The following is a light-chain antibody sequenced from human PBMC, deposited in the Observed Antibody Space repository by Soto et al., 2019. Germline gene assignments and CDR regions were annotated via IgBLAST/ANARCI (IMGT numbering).Light chain of an antibody. CDR2: GAS. CDR1: QSISSNY. J-gene: IGKJ1*01. V-gene: IGKV3-20*01. Sequence: EIVLTQSPGTLSLSPGERATLSCRASQSISSNYFAWYQQKPGQAPRLLIYGASSRATDIPDRFSGSGSGTDFTLTISRLEPEDFAVYYCQEYGSSRTFGQGTKVDIK. CDR3: QEYGSSRT.